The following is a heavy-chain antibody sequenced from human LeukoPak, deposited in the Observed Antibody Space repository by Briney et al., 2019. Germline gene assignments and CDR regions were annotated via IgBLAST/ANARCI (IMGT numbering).Heavy chain of an antibody. D-gene: IGHD6-19*01. Sequence: GGSLRLSCAASGFTLSSYWMSWVRQAPGKGLEWVANIKQDGSEKYYVDSVKGRFTISRDNAKNSLYLQMNSLRAEDTAVYYCARVSAGAGYYYYYYMDVWGKGTTVTVSS. CDR2: IKQDGSEK. CDR3: ARVSAGAGYYYYYYMDV. V-gene: IGHV3-7*01. CDR1: GFTLSSYW. J-gene: IGHJ6*03.